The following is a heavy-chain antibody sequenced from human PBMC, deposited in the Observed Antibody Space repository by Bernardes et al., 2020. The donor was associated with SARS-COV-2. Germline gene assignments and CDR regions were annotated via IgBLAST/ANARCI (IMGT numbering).Heavy chain of an antibody. CDR1: VGALTTGSYY. V-gene: IGHV3-21*01. J-gene: IGHJ3*02. D-gene: IGHD2-2*02. Sequence: ETLSLTCTVSVGALTTGSYYWSWIRQHPGKGLEWVSSITSYSSYIYYADSVKGRFTISRDNAKNSLYLQMNSLRAEDTAVYYCARDQKGSYQLLYANAFDIWGQGTMVTVSS. CDR3: ARDQKGSYQLLYANAFDI. CDR2: ITSYSSYI.